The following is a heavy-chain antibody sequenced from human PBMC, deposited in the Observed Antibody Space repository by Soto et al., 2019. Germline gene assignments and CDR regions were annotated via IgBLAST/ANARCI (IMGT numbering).Heavy chain of an antibody. Sequence: SETLSLTCTVSGGSISSYYWSWIRQPPGKGLEWIGYIYYSGSTNYNPSLKSRVTISVDTSKNQFSLKLSSVTAADTAVYYCARDKTIYDYVWGSYRYGWFDPWGQGTLVTV. V-gene: IGHV4-59*01. J-gene: IGHJ5*02. CDR2: IYYSGST. CDR3: ARDKTIYDYVWGSYRYGWFDP. D-gene: IGHD3-16*02. CDR1: GGSISSYY.